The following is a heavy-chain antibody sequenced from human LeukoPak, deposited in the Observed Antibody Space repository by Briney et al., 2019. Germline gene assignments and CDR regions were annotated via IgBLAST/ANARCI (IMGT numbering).Heavy chain of an antibody. CDR2: IYHSGST. V-gene: IGHV4-38-2*02. J-gene: IGHJ6*03. D-gene: IGHD6-19*01. Sequence: SETLSLTCTVSGYSINSGYYWGWIRQPPGKGLEWIALIYHSGSTYYNPSLKSRVTISVDTSKNQFSLNLSSVTAADTAVYYCARGSRPAVAGTPEWDLDYYYYYMDVWGKGTTVTVSS. CDR3: ARGSRPAVAGTPEWDLDYYYYYMDV. CDR1: GYSINSGYY.